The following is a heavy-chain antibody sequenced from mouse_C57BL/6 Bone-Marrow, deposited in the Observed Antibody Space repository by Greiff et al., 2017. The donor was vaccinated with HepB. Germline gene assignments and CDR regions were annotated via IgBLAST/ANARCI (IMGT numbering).Heavy chain of an antibody. J-gene: IGHJ1*03. CDR3: ARDDYYYGSSYCYWYFDV. CDR1: GYTFTDYY. D-gene: IGHD1-1*01. Sequence: VQRVESGPELVKPGASVKISCKASGYTFTDYYINWVKQRPGQGLEWIGWIFPGSGSTYYNEKFKGKATLTVDKSSSTAYMLLSSLTSEDSAVYFCARDDYYYGSSYCYWYFDVWGTGTTVTVSS. CDR2: IFPGSGST. V-gene: IGHV1-75*01.